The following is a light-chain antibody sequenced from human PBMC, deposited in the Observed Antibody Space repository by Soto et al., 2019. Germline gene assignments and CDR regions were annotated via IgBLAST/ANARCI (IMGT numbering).Light chain of an antibody. CDR1: SSDIGAYNY. CDR3: NSYTTLSNRV. J-gene: IGLJ1*01. V-gene: IGLV2-14*01. CDR2: EVT. Sequence: QSALTQPASVSGSPGQSITISCTGTSSDIGAYNYVSWYQQHPGKAPKLLIYEVTNRPSGVYDRFSGSKSGNTASLTISGLQAEYEANYYCNSYTTLSNRVFGTGTTLTVL.